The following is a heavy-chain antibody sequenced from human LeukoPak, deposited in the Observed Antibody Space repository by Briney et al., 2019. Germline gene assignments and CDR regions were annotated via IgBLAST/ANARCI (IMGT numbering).Heavy chain of an antibody. V-gene: IGHV3-13*01. CDR2: IGTAGDT. CDR1: GFTFRRYD. CDR3: TRDES. Sequence: GGSLRLSCAASGFTFRRYDMHWVRQAPGRGLEWVSAIGTAGDTYYPGSVKGRFTISRENAENSVYLQMNSLRAEDTAVYYCTRDESWGQGTLVTVSS. J-gene: IGHJ5*02.